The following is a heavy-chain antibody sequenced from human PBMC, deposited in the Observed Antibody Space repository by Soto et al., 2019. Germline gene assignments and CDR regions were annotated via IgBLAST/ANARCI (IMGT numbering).Heavy chain of an antibody. CDR1: GFMFSNYG. D-gene: IGHD3-22*01. J-gene: IGHJ1*01. CDR2: LTIVA. V-gene: IGHV3-23*01. Sequence: PGGSLRLSCAGSGFMFSNYGMSWVRRAPGKGLEWVAGLTIVAYYTDSVKGRFTISRDNSKNTLYLQMNSLSAEDTAVYYCAKSYSDYVEYFQHWGQGT. CDR3: AKSYSDYVEYFQH.